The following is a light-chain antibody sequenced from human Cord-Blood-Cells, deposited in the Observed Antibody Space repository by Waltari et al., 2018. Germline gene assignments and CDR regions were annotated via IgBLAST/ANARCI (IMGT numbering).Light chain of an antibody. CDR3: QQCYSTPHT. Sequence: DIQMTQSPSSLSASVGDRVTITCRASQNISSYLNWYQQKPGKAPKLLIYAASSLQSGVPSRFSGSGSGTDFTLTISSLQPEDFAIYYCQQCYSTPHTFGQGTKVEIK. V-gene: IGKV1-39*01. J-gene: IGKJ1*01. CDR1: QNISSY. CDR2: AAS.